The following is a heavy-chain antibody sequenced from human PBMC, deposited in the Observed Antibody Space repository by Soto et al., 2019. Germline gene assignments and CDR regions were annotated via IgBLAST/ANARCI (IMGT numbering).Heavy chain of an antibody. J-gene: IGHJ4*02. Sequence: SETLSLTCTVSGGSTSSDNYWSWIRQPPGKGLEWIGHIYYSGNTDYNPSLKSRLAISIDTSKNQFSLKLSSVTAADTAVYFCAREGGESSDGLYYLDSWGQGSLVTVSS. CDR2: IYYSGNT. CDR1: GGSTSSDNY. D-gene: IGHD3-16*01. V-gene: IGHV4-30-4*01. CDR3: AREGGESSDGLYYLDS.